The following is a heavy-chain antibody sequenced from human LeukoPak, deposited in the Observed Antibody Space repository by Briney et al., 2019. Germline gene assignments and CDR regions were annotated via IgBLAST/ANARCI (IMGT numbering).Heavy chain of an antibody. CDR3: ARERTAMVTFDY. CDR1: GGSFSGYY. D-gene: IGHD5-18*01. V-gene: IGHV3-21*01. CDR2: ISSSSSYI. J-gene: IGHJ4*02. Sequence: PSETLSLTCAVYGGSFSGYYWSGIRQPPGKGLEGVSSISSSSSYIYYADSVKGRFTISRDNAKNSLYLQMNSLRAEDTAVYYCARERTAMVTFDYWGQGTLVTVSS.